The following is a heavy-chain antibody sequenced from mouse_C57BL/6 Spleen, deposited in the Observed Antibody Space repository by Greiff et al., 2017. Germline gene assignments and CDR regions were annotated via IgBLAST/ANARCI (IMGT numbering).Heavy chain of an antibody. CDR1: GFTFSSYA. D-gene: IGHD2-14*01. V-gene: IGHV5-9-1*02. CDR3: TREARRDYYARDY. CDR2: ISSGGDYI. J-gene: IGHJ4*01. Sequence: EVKLMESGEGLVKPGGSLKLSCAASGFTFSSYAMSWVRQTPEKRLEWVAYISSGGDYIYYAATVQGRFTISRDNARNTLYLQMSSLKSEDTAMYYCTREARRDYYARDYWGQGTSVTVSS.